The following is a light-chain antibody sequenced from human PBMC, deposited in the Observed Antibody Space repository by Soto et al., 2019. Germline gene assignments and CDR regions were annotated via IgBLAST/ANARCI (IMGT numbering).Light chain of an antibody. CDR2: EGS. CDR3: CSYAGDRDLI. CDR1: SSDVGRYNI. Sequence: QSVLTQPASVSGSPGQSITISCTGSSSDVGRYNIVSWYHQHPGKAPKLMIYEGSQRPSGVSDRFSGSKSGNTASLTISGLQAEDEADYYCCSYAGDRDLIFGGGTKLTVL. V-gene: IGLV2-23*01. J-gene: IGLJ2*01.